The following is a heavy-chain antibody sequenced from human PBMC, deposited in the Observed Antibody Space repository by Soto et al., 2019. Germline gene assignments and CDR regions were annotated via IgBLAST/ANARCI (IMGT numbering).Heavy chain of an antibody. CDR2: FSPDGSNK. CDR1: GFTFSRFW. V-gene: IGHV3-74*01. CDR3: VRGGESVLPYGT. J-gene: IGHJ1*01. Sequence: EVSLVESGGGLVQPGGSLRLSCSTSGFTFSRFWMNWVRQAPGKGLMWVSHFSPDGSNKAYADFVKGRFSISRDDAKGTLFLEMHRLRAEDTARYCCVRGGESVLPYGTWGQGALVTVSS. D-gene: IGHD3-10*01.